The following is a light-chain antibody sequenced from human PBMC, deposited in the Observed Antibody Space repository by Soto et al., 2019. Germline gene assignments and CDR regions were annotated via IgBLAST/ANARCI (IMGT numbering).Light chain of an antibody. CDR1: QSVLYGPNNKSH. V-gene: IGKV4-1*01. CDR3: QQSYSAPYT. J-gene: IGKJ2*01. CDR2: YAS. Sequence: DIVMTQSPDSLAVSLGERATINCKSSQSVLYGPNNKSHLVWYHQKPGQPPKLLIYYASTRESGVPDRFSGSGSVTDFTLTISSLQAEDVAVYYCQQSYSAPYTFGQATKLEIK.